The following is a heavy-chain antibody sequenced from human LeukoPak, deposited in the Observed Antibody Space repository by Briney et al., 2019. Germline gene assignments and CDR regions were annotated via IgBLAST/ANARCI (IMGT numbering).Heavy chain of an antibody. CDR3: ARESSIAAAGTDY. CDR2: IYHSGST. Sequence: SETLSLTCAVSGVAISRGGYAWNWIRQPPGKGLEWIAYIYHSGSTYYNPSLKSRVTISVDTSKNQFSLKLSSVTAADTAVYYCARESSIAAAGTDYWGQGTLVTVSS. V-gene: IGHV4-30-2*01. J-gene: IGHJ4*02. D-gene: IGHD6-13*01. CDR1: GVAISRGGYA.